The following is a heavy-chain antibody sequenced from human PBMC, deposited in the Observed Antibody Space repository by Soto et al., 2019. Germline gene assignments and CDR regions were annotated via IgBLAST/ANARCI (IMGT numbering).Heavy chain of an antibody. CDR1: GYSFTTYA. CDR3: ARGKGMEENYYYHGMDV. Sequence: QVQVVQSGADFKKPGASVKISCKASGYSFTTYAMHCVRQAPGQRLEWMAWINGGNGNTKYSQKFQDRVTITRDTSANIAYMELSSLRSEESAVYYCARGKGMEENYYYHGMDVWGQGTTVSVSS. J-gene: IGHJ6*02. V-gene: IGHV1-3*01. D-gene: IGHD1-1*01. CDR2: INGGNGNT.